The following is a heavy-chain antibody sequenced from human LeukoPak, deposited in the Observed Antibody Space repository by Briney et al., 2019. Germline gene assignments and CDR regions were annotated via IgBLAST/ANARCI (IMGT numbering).Heavy chain of an antibody. CDR1: GFTVSSNY. Sequence: GGSLRLSCAASGFTVSSNYMSWVRQAPGKGLEWVSVIYSGGSTYYADSVKGRFTISRDNSKNTLYLQMNSLRAEDTAVYYCARAGMVRGVMSGWFDPWGQGTLVTVSS. V-gene: IGHV3-53*01. J-gene: IGHJ5*02. CDR3: ARAGMVRGVMSGWFDP. D-gene: IGHD3-10*01. CDR2: IYSGGST.